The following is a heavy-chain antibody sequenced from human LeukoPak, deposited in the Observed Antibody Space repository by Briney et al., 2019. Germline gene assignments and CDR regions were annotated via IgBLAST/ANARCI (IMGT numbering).Heavy chain of an antibody. Sequence: PGGSLRLSRAASGFTFSSYWMLWVRQAPGKGLVRVSSIDIEGSGTAYADSVKGRFTVSRDDAKSTLYLQMNSLRAEDTGVYYCARDMMGPGACIDHRGQGTLVTVSS. CDR1: GFTFSSYW. CDR3: ARDMMGPGACIDH. J-gene: IGHJ4*02. D-gene: IGHD1-26*01. V-gene: IGHV3-74*01. CDR2: IDIEGSGT.